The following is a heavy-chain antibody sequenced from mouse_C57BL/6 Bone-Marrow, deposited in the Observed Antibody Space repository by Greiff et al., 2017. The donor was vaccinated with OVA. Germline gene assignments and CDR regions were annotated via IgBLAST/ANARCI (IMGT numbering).Heavy chain of an antibody. CDR3: ASSGSPYWYFDV. Sequence: QVQLQQSGAELVRPGASVKMSCKASGYTFTSYNMHWVKQTPKQGLEWIGAIYPGNGDTSYNQKFKGTATLTVDKSSSTAYMQLSSLTSEDSAVFFCASSGSPYWYFDVWGTGTTVTVSS. D-gene: IGHD6-2*01. V-gene: IGHV1-12*01. CDR2: IYPGNGDT. CDR1: GYTFTSYN. J-gene: IGHJ1*03.